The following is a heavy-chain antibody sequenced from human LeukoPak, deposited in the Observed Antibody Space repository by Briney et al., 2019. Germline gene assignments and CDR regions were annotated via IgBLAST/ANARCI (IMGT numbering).Heavy chain of an antibody. V-gene: IGHV4-34*01. CDR2: INHSGRT. Sequence: SETLSLTCAVYGGSFSDYYWSWIRQPPGKGLEWIGEINHSGRTTYNPSLKSRVTISVDTSKNLFSLKLNSVTAADTAVYYCARDGAAAGWYDYWGQGTLVTVSS. D-gene: IGHD6-13*01. CDR3: ARDGAAAGWYDY. J-gene: IGHJ4*02. CDR1: GGSFSDYY.